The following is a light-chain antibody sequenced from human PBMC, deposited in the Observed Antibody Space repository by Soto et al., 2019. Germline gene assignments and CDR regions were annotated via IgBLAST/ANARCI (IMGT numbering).Light chain of an antibody. V-gene: IGLV2-14*01. J-gene: IGLJ2*01. CDR3: SSYTSSSTVV. CDR1: SSDVGGYNF. Sequence: QLVLTQPASVSGSPGQSITISCTGTSSDVGGYNFVSWYQQHPGTAPKLMIYDVTNRPSGVSNRFSGSKSGNTGSLTISGLQPEDEADYYCSSYTSSSTVVFGGGTKLTVL. CDR2: DVT.